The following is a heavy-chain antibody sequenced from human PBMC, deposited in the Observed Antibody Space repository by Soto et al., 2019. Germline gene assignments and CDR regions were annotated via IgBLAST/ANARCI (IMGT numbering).Heavy chain of an antibody. Sequence: GGSLRLSCAASGFTLNNYWMHWVREAPGKGLVWVSRINNDGSSTAYADPVKGRFTISRDNAKNTLYLQMDSLRAEDTAIYYCARDLGGPDYWGQGTLVTVSS. V-gene: IGHV3-74*01. D-gene: IGHD3-16*01. CDR1: GFTLNNYW. J-gene: IGHJ4*02. CDR2: INNDGSST. CDR3: ARDLGGPDY.